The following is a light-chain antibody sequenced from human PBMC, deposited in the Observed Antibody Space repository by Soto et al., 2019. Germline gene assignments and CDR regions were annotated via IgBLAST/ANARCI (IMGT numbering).Light chain of an antibody. CDR3: LQDYNYPFN. CDR1: ESVKSW. J-gene: IGKJ2*01. Sequence: IHMTQSPSTLSASIGDRVTITCRASESVKSWLAWYQQKPGKAPQILIYGASTLQTGVASRFSGSGSATDFTLTISSLQPEDSAAYYCLQDYNYPFNFGQGTKVDIK. CDR2: GAS. V-gene: IGKV1-6*01.